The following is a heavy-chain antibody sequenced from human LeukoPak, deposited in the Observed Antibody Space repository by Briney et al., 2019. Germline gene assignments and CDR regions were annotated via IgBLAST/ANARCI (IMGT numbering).Heavy chain of an antibody. Sequence: GGSLRLSCAASGFTFNNYWMHWVRQAPGKGLVWVSRINPDGSTASYAGSVEGRFTISRDNAKNTLYLQMNSLRAEDTAVYFCARVAVGEYNFHHWGQGTLVTVSS. CDR2: INPDGSTA. J-gene: IGHJ4*02. CDR1: GFTFNNYW. D-gene: IGHD6-19*01. CDR3: ARVAVGEYNFHH. V-gene: IGHV3-74*01.